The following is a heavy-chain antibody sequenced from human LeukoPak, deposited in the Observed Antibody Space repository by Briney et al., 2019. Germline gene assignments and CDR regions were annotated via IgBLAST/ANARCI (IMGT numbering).Heavy chain of an antibody. D-gene: IGHD4-17*01. CDR3: ARGDRDYGDYGDDSADI. J-gene: IGHJ3*02. V-gene: IGHV4-30-4*01. Sequence: SETLSLTCTVSGGSINSGDYYWSWIRQPPGKGLEWIGYIYYSGSTYYNPSLKSRVTISVDTSKNQFSLKLGSVTAADTAVYYCARGDRDYGDYGDDSADIWGQGTMVTVSS. CDR2: IYYSGST. CDR1: GGSINSGDYY.